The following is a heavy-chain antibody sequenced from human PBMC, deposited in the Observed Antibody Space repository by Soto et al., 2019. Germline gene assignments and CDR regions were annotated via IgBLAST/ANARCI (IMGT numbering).Heavy chain of an antibody. V-gene: IGHV3-64D*06. CDR2: ISSNGGST. J-gene: IGHJ4*02. D-gene: IGHD3-22*01. CDR3: VKDTLRYYDSSGFFDY. CDR1: GFTFSSYA. Sequence: GGSLRLSCSASGFTFSSYAMHWVRQAPGKGLEYVSAISSNGGSTYYADSVKGRFTISRDNSKNTLYLQMSSLRAEDTAVYYCVKDTLRYYDSSGFFDYWGQGTLVTVSS.